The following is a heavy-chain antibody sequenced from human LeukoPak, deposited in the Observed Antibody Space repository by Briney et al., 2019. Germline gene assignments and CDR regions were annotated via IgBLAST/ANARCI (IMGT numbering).Heavy chain of an antibody. CDR2: IYPGDSDT. Sequence: KNGESLKISCKGSGYSFTSYWIGWVRQMPGKGLEWMGIIYPGDSDTRHSPSFQGQVTISADESISTAYLQWSSLKASDTAMYYCARQPITIFGVVIYGDTFDIWGQGTMVTVSS. D-gene: IGHD3-3*01. V-gene: IGHV5-51*01. J-gene: IGHJ3*02. CDR3: ARQPITIFGVVIYGDTFDI. CDR1: GYSFTSYW.